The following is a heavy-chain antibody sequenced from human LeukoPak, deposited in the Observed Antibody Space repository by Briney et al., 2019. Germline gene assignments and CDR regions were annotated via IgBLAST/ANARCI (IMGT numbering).Heavy chain of an antibody. CDR2: IRYNGNNQ. CDR3: AKDSAFYYIDV. D-gene: IGHD3-10*01. CDR1: GFTLSCCG. Sequence: GGSLRLSCVASGFTLSCCGMHWVRQAPGKGLEWVAFIRYNGNNQYYAESVKGRFTISRDNSKNTLYLQMNSLKGDDTAVYYCAKDSAFYYIDVWGKGTTVIISS. J-gene: IGHJ6*03. V-gene: IGHV3-30*02.